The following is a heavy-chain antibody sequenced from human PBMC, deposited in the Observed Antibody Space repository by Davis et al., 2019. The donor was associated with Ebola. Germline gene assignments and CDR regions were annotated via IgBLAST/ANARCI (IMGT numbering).Heavy chain of an antibody. J-gene: IGHJ4*02. D-gene: IGHD4-17*01. CDR1: GGSISSYY. CDR2: IYTSGST. V-gene: IGHV4-4*07. CDR3: ARTDYGDFTGGYYFDY. Sequence: MPSETLSLTCTVSGGSISSYYWRWIRQPAGKGLEWIGRIYTSGSTNYNPSLKSQVTMSVDTSKNQFSLKRSSVTAAETAVYYCARTDYGDFTGGYYFDYWGQGTLVTVSS.